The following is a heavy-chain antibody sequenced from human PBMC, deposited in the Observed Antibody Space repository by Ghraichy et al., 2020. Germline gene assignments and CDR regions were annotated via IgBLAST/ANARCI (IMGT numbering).Heavy chain of an antibody. CDR2: IYYSRST. V-gene: IGHV4-59*01. CDR3: ARESVDCSRNKCSFDF. CDR1: DGSISSYQ. D-gene: IGHD2-2*01. Sequence: SETLSLTCTVSDGSISSYQWTWIRQPPGKGLEWIGYIYYSRSTNYNPSLKNRVTISIDTSKNQFSLKLSSVTAADTAIYYCARESVDCSRNKCSFDFWGQGTLVTVSS. J-gene: IGHJ4*02.